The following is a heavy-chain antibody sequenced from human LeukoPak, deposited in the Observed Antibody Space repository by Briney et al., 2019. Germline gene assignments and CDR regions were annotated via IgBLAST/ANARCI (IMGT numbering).Heavy chain of an antibody. V-gene: IGHV3-21*01. J-gene: IGHJ4*02. CDR2: IGTGSSSI. CDR3: ARKGDYHDY. CDR1: GFTFSTYS. Sequence: GGSLRLSCAASGFTFSTYSMNWVRQAPGKGLEWVSSIGTGSSSIYYADSVKGRFTISRDNAKNSLSLQMNSLRDEDTAVYYCARKGDYHDYWGQGTLVTVSS.